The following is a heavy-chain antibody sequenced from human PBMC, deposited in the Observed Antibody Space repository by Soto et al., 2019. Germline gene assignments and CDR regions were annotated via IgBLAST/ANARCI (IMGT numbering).Heavy chain of an antibody. CDR3: ARLKLELSFLKYYYYMDV. V-gene: IGHV1-2*04. D-gene: IGHD1-7*01. CDR1: GYTLTGYY. CDR2: INPNSGGT. Sequence: APAKVSCKASGYTLTGYYMHWARQAPGQGLEWMGWINPNSGGTNYPQKFQGWVTMTRHTSISTAYMELSRLRSDDTAVYYCARLKLELSFLKYYYYMDVLGKGTTVTVYS. J-gene: IGHJ6*03.